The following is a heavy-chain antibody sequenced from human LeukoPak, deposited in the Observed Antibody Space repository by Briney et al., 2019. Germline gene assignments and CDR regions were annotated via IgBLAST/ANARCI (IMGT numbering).Heavy chain of an antibody. CDR1: GFTFDDYG. D-gene: IGHD3-3*01. V-gene: IGHV3-20*04. Sequence: GGSLRLTCAASGFTFDDYGMSWVRQAPGKGLEWVSGINWNGGSTGYADSVKGRFTISRDNAKNSLYLQMNSLRAEDTALYYCARVRGVRFLEWLLYRHYFDYWGQGTLVTVSS. CDR2: INWNGGST. CDR3: ARVRGVRFLEWLLYRHYFDY. J-gene: IGHJ4*02.